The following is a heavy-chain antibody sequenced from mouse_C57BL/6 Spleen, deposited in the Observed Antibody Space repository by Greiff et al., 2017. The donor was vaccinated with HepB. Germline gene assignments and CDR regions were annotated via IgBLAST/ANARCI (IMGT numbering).Heavy chain of an antibody. CDR3: ARRSLLDYAMDY. CDR2: ISSGSSTI. Sequence: EVKLVESGGGLVKPGGSLKLSCAASGFTFSDYGMHWVRQAPEKGLEWVAYISSGSSTIYYADTVKGRFTISRDNAKNTLFLQMTSLRSEDTAMYYCARRSLLDYAMDYWGQGTSVTVSS. D-gene: IGHD2-10*01. V-gene: IGHV5-17*01. CDR1: GFTFSDYG. J-gene: IGHJ4*01.